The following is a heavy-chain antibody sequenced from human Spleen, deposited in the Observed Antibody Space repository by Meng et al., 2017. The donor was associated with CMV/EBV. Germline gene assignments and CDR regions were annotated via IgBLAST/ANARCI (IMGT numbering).Heavy chain of an antibody. Sequence: ASVKVSCKASGYIFTSYYIHWVRQAPGKGLEWMGMIDPSDGSTNYAQKLQGRVTMTTDTSTSTAYMELRSLRSDDTAVYYCARVGTIFGVVPSYYYYGMDVWGQGTTVTVSS. J-gene: IGHJ6*02. D-gene: IGHD3-3*01. CDR3: ARVGTIFGVVPSYYYYGMDV. V-gene: IGHV1-46*01. CDR2: IDPSDGST. CDR1: GYIFTSYY.